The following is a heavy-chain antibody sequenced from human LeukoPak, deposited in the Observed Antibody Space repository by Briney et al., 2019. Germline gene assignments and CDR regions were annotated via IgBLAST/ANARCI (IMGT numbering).Heavy chain of an antibody. Sequence: GGSLRLSCAASGFIFSSYTLNWVRQAPGKGLEWVSSISTKSNNTYYADSVKGRFTISRDNAENSLFLQMNSLRAEDTAVYYCAKDQNEMATTLDYWGQGTLVTVSS. D-gene: IGHD5-24*01. CDR3: AKDQNEMATTLDY. CDR2: ISTKSNNT. V-gene: IGHV3-21*01. J-gene: IGHJ4*02. CDR1: GFIFSSYT.